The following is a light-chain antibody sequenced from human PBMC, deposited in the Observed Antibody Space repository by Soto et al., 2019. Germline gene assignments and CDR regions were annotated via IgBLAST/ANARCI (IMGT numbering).Light chain of an antibody. V-gene: IGKV3-11*01. CDR2: DAS. Sequence: IVWTQSPATLSLSPGERATLSCMASQSVSSYLAWYQQKPGQAPRLLIDDASNRATGIPARFSASGSGTDSTLTISSLEPEDFGVYYCQQYKNWPRITFGQGTRLEI. CDR1: QSVSSY. J-gene: IGKJ5*01. CDR3: QQYKNWPRIT.